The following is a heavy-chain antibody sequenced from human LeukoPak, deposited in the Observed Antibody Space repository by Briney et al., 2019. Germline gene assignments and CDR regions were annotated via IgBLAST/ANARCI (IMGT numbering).Heavy chain of an antibody. CDR1: GFTFSSYG. J-gene: IGHJ4*02. CDR2: IRHDGSNE. CDR3: ANTRSSWYVPGDYFDY. Sequence: QPGGSLRLSCAASGFTFSSYGIHWVRQAPGKGLEWVAFIRHDGSNEFYADSVRGRFTISRDNSKNTLSLQMNSLRAEDTAVYYCANTRSSWYVPGDYFDYWGQGTLVTVSS. V-gene: IGHV3-30*02. D-gene: IGHD6-13*01.